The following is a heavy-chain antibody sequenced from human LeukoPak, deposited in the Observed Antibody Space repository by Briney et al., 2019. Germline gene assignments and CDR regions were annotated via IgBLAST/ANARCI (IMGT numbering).Heavy chain of an antibody. J-gene: IGHJ4*02. CDR3: GRLTGWNTIDY. D-gene: IGHD7-27*01. CDR1: GGSISSYY. V-gene: IGHV4-59*01. CDR2: ISYSGST. Sequence: PSETLSLTCTVSGGSISSYYWSWIRQPPGKGLEWIGYISYSGSTNYNPSLRSRVTISVDTPKNQFSLKLSSVTAADTAMYYCGRLTGWNTIDYWGQGTLVTVSS.